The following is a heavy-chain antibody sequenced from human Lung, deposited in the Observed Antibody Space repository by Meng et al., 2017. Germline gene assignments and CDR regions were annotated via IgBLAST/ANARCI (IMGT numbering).Heavy chain of an antibody. CDR3: TIYTRGHI. Sequence: GCWLVPPWGSPRLSWPASGCTFSGSDLHWVRQASGIGLEWVVRIETRPNNYATSYAGSLRGRFTISRDDSENMAYLQMNSLETEDTALYYCTIYTRGHIWGQGSMVTVSS. J-gene: IGHJ3*02. CDR2: IETRPNNYAT. V-gene: IGHV3-73*02. D-gene: IGHD4-11*01. CDR1: GCTFSGSD.